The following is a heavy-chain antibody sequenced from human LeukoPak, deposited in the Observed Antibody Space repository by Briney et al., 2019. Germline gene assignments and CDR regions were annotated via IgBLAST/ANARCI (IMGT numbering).Heavy chain of an antibody. Sequence: GGSLRLSCAASGFIFSDYETNWVRQAPGKGLEWVANIKQDGSERYYVDSVKGRFTISRDNAKNSLYLQMNSLRAVDTAVYFCARPTTVTMVDAFNIWGLGTMVTVSS. D-gene: IGHD4-17*01. J-gene: IGHJ3*02. V-gene: IGHV3-7*04. CDR1: GFIFSDYE. CDR2: IKQDGSER. CDR3: ARPTTVTMVDAFNI.